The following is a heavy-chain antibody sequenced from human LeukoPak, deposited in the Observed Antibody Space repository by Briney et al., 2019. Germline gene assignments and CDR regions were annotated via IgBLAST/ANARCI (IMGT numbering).Heavy chain of an antibody. Sequence: GGSRRPSFAAPGFTVRSNYISWVRQAPGKGLGWVSLIFTSGSTYYADSVKGRFTISRDNSKNTLYLQMNSLRAEDTAVYYCAKADHIVVVPAAIGLDYWGQGTLVTVSS. CDR2: IFTSGST. CDR1: GFTVRSNY. J-gene: IGHJ4*02. D-gene: IGHD2-2*02. CDR3: AKADHIVVVPAAIGLDY. V-gene: IGHV3-53*01.